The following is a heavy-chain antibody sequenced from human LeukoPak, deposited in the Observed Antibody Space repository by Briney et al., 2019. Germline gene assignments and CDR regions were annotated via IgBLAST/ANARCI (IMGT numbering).Heavy chain of an antibody. J-gene: IGHJ4*02. CDR1: GGSISSYY. D-gene: IGHD5-24*01. CDR2: IYTSGST. V-gene: IGHV4-4*07. CDR3: ARDGRDGYNSPPSDY. Sequence: SETLSLTCTVSGGSISSYYWSWIRQPAGKGLEWIGRIYTSGSTNYNPSLKSRVTMSVDTSKNQFSLKLSSVTAADTAVYYCARDGRDGYNSPPSDYWGQVTLVTVSS.